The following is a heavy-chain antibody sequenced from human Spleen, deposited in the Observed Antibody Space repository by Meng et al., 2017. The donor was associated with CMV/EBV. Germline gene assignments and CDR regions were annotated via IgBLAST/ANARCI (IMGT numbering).Heavy chain of an antibody. CDR1: GVSVSSGSYY. J-gene: IGHJ5*02. CDR2: IYYSGST. V-gene: IGHV4-61*01. Sequence: SETLSLTCIVSGVSVSSGSYYWSWIRQPPGKGLEWIGYIYYSGSTSYNPSLRSRVTISVDTSKNQFSLKLSSVTAADTAVYYCAKSGSSGYLNWFDPWGQGTLVTVSS. CDR3: AKSGSSGYLNWFDP. D-gene: IGHD3-22*01.